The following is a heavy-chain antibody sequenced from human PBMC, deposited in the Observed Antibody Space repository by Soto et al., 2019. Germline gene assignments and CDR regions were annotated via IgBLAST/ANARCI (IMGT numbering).Heavy chain of an antibody. CDR3: ARGQVVAAQH. CDR1: GGSISRGGYS. CDR2: IYHSGST. V-gene: IGHV4-30-2*01. J-gene: IGHJ4*02. Sequence: SETLSLTCTVSGGSISRGGYSWSWIRQPPGKGLEWIGYIYHSGSTYYNPSLKSRVTISVDRSKNQFSLKLSSVTAADTAVYYCARGQVVAAQHWGQGTLVTVSS. D-gene: IGHD2-15*01.